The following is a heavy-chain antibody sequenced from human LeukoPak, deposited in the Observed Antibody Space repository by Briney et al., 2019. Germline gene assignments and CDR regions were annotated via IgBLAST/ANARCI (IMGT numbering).Heavy chain of an antibody. CDR3: ATRGAPFVPYYYYGMDV. CDR2: INPSGGST. J-gene: IGHJ6*02. CDR1: GYTFTSYC. V-gene: IGHV1-46*01. D-gene: IGHD3-10*02. Sequence: ASVKVSCKASGYTFTSYCMHWVRQAPGQGLEWMGIINPSGGSTSYAQKFQGRVTMTRDTSTSTVYMELSSLRSEDTAVYYCATRGAPFVPYYYYGMDVWGQGTTVTVSS.